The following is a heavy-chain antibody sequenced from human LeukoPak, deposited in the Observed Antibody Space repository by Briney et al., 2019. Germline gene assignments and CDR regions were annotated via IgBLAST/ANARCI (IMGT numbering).Heavy chain of an antibody. D-gene: IGHD3-3*01. V-gene: IGHV4-4*07. Sequence: SETLSLTCTVSGGSISSYYWSWIRQPAGKGLEWIGRIYTSGSTNYNPSLKSRVTMSVDTSTNQFSLKLSSVTAADTAVYYCAREGYDFWSGYYRKDWFDPWGQGTLVTVSS. CDR3: AREGYDFWSGYYRKDWFDP. J-gene: IGHJ5*02. CDR2: IYTSGST. CDR1: GGSISSYY.